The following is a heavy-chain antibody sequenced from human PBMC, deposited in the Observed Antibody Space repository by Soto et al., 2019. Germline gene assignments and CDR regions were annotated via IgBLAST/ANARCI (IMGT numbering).Heavy chain of an antibody. CDR2: IYSNDEK. Sequence: QVTLKESGPVLVKPTETLTLTCTVSGFSLNNAKMGVSWIRQPPGKALEWLAHIYSNDEKSYSTSLKSRLTISKDTSNSQVVLTLTRMDPVDTASYFCARSWSSTSQAGNPFDFWGQGTLVTVSS. D-gene: IGHD6-13*01. CDR3: ARSWSSTSQAGNPFDF. V-gene: IGHV2-26*01. J-gene: IGHJ4*02. CDR1: GFSLNNAKMG.